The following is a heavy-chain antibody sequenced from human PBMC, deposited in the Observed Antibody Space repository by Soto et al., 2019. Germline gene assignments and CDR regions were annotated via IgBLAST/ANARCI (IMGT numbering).Heavy chain of an antibody. J-gene: IGHJ5*02. CDR3: ARGRWIFGVVSTNWFDP. Sequence: TLSLTCAVYGGSFSGYYWSWIRQPPGKGLEWIGEINHSGSTNYNPSLKSRVTISVDTSKNQFSLKLSSVTAADTAVYYCARGRWIFGVVSTNWFDPWGQGTLVTVSS. V-gene: IGHV4-34*01. CDR1: GGSFSGYY. D-gene: IGHD3-3*01. CDR2: INHSGST.